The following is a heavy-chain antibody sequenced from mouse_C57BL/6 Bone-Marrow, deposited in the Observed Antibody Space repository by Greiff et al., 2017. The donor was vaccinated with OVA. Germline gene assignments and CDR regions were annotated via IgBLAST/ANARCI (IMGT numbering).Heavy chain of an antibody. CDR2: IYPGGGYT. CDR1: GYTFTNYW. D-gene: IGHD2-10*01. Sequence: QVQLQQSGAELVRPGTSVKMSCKASGYTFTNYWIGWAKQRPGHGLEWIGVIYPGGGYTNYNEKFKGKAPLTAAKSSSTAYMQFSSLTSEDSAIYYCARRGSYYGNLFAYWGQGTLVTVSA. CDR3: ARRGSYYGNLFAY. J-gene: IGHJ3*01. V-gene: IGHV1-63*01.